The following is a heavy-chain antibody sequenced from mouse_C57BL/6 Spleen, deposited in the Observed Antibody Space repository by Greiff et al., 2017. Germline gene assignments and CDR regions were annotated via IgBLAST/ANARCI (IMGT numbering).Heavy chain of an antibody. V-gene: IGHV1-81*01. CDR2: IYPRSGNT. CDR3: ARGGLTTVVARDWYFDV. Sequence: VKLQESGAELARPGASVKLSCKASGYTFTSYGISWVKQRTGQGLEWIGEIYPRSGNTYYNEKFKGKATLTADKSSSTAYMELRSLTSEDSAVYFCARGGLTTVVARDWYFDVWGTGTTVTVSS. J-gene: IGHJ1*03. D-gene: IGHD1-1*01. CDR1: GYTFTSYG.